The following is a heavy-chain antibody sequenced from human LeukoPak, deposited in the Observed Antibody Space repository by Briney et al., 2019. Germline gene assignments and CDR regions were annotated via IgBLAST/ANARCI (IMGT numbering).Heavy chain of an antibody. D-gene: IGHD3-3*01. CDR2: ISSSSSYI. V-gene: IGHV3-21*01. CDR3: ARGHPDISFGVAGEAFDI. CDR1: GFTFGDYG. J-gene: IGHJ3*02. Sequence: GGSLRLSCTASGFTFGDYGMSWVRQAPGKGLEWVSSISSSSSYIYYADSMKGRFTISRDNAKKSLYLQMNSLRAEDTAVYYCARGHPDISFGVAGEAFDIWGQGTIVTVSS.